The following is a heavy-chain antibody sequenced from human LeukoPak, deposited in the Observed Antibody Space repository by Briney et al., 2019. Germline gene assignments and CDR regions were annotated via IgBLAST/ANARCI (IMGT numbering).Heavy chain of an antibody. V-gene: IGHV4-4*07. CDR1: GVSISSYY. Sequence: PSETLSLTCTVSGVSISSYYWTWIRQPAGKGLEWIGRIYTSGSTNYNPSLKSRVTISVDTSKNQFSLKLSSVTAADTAVYYCARSIAVAGIDAFDIWGQGTMVTVSS. CDR3: ARSIAVAGIDAFDI. J-gene: IGHJ3*02. D-gene: IGHD6-19*01. CDR2: IYTSGST.